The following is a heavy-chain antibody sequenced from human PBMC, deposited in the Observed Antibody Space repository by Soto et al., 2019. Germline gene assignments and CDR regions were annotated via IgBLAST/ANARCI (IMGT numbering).Heavy chain of an antibody. CDR1: GGSISGYY. Sequence: SETLALTCTVSGGSISGYYWSWIRQPPGKGLEWIGYMYKTGNTVYNPSFKSRVTISVDTSKNQFSLKLNSVTAADTAVYYCARDLWGYCGTDCYPLDVWGQGTTVTVSS. J-gene: IGHJ6*02. V-gene: IGHV4-59*01. CDR2: MYKTGNT. CDR3: ARDLWGYCGTDCYPLDV. D-gene: IGHD2-21*02.